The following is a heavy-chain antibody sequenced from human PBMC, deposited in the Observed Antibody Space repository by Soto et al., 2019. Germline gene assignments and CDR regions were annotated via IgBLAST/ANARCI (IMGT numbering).Heavy chain of an antibody. V-gene: IGHV1-18*01. Sequence: QVQLVQSGAEVKKRGGSVKVSCKASGYTFTTYHISWVRQAPGQGLEWMGWISAYNGDTNDEQKLQGRGTMTTDTSTSTAYMELRSLRSDDTAVYYCARGAPPELDWGQGTLVTVSS. CDR3: ARGAPPELD. CDR2: ISAYNGDT. D-gene: IGHD1-7*01. J-gene: IGHJ4*02. CDR1: GYTFTTYH.